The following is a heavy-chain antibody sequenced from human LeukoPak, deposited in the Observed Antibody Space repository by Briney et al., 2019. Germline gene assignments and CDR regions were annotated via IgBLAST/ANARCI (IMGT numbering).Heavy chain of an antibody. J-gene: IGHJ3*02. D-gene: IGHD7-27*01. CDR3: ARDPKLGDDAFDI. Sequence: PGGSLRLSCTASGFTFSSYEMNWVRQAPGKGLEWVSYISSSGSITYYADSVKGRSTISRDNAKNSLYLQMNSLRAEDTAVYYCARDPKLGDDAFDIWGQGTMVTVSS. CDR2: ISSSGSIT. V-gene: IGHV3-48*03. CDR1: GFTFSSYE.